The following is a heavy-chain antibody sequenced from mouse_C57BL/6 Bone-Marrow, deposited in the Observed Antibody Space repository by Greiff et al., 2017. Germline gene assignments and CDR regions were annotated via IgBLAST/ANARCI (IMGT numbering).Heavy chain of an antibody. D-gene: IGHD1-1*01. CDR1: GYTFTSYW. Sequence: QVQLQQPGAELVKPGASVKMSCKASGYTFTSYWITWVKQRPGQGLEWIGDIYPGSGSTNYNEKFKGKATLTVDTSSSTAYTQLSSLTSEDSAVYYCARRDFDGSSHYYAMDYWGQGTAGTVSS. CDR2: IYPGSGST. V-gene: IGHV1-55*01. CDR3: ARRDFDGSSHYYAMDY. J-gene: IGHJ4*01.